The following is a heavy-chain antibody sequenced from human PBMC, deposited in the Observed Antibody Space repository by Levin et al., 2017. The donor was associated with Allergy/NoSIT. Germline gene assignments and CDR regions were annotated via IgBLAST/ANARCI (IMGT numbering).Heavy chain of an antibody. Sequence: SGPTLVKPPQTLTLTCTFSGFSLSTSGVGVGWIRQPPGKALEWLALIYWDDDNLYSPSLKSRLTITKDTSENQVVIKMTNVDPVDTATYYCAHRPNNYADYEAHFDYWGQGTLVTVSS. CDR2: IYWDDDN. CDR1: GFSLSTSGVG. D-gene: IGHD4-17*01. J-gene: IGHJ4*02. CDR3: AHRPNNYADYEAHFDY. V-gene: IGHV2-5*02.